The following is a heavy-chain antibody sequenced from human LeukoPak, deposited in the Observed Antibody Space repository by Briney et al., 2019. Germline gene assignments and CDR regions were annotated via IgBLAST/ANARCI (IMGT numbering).Heavy chain of an antibody. J-gene: IGHJ6*03. CDR3: ARGRFLEWPRHYYMDV. Sequence: GASVKVSCKASGYTFTSYYMHWVRQAPGQGLEWMGIINPSGGSTSYAQKFQGRVTMTRDTSTSTVYMELSSLRSEDTAVYYCARGRFLEWPRHYYMDVWGKGTTVTVSS. CDR1: GYTFTSYY. V-gene: IGHV1-46*01. D-gene: IGHD3-3*01. CDR2: INPSGGST.